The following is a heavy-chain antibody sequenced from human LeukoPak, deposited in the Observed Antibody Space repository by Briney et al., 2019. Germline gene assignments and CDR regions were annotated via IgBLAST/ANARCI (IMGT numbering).Heavy chain of an antibody. CDR3: ARGVVITGLDY. J-gene: IGHJ4*02. V-gene: IGHV4-59*01. D-gene: IGHD3-3*01. Sequence: KPSETLSLTCTVSGGSISSYYWSWIRQPPGKGLEWIGYIYYSGSTNYNPSLKSRVTISVDTSKNQFSLKLSSVTAADTAVYYCARGVVITGLDYWGQGTLVTVSS. CDR1: GGSISSYY. CDR2: IYYSGST.